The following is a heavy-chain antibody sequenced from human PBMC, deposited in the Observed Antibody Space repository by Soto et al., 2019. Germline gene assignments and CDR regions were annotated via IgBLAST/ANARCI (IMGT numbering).Heavy chain of an antibody. CDR1: GFTVSSNY. D-gene: IGHD6-13*01. J-gene: IGHJ4*02. Sequence: EVQLVESGGGLIQPGGSLRLSCAASGFTVSSNYMSWVRQAPGKGLEWVSIIYSGDNTYYADSVNGRFTISRDNSKNTLYLQMNSLRAEDTAVYYCARGASYSSSYFDYWGQGTLVTVSS. V-gene: IGHV3-53*01. CDR3: ARGASYSSSYFDY. CDR2: IYSGDNT.